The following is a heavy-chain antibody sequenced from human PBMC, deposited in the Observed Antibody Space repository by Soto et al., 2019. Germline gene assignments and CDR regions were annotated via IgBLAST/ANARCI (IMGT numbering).Heavy chain of an antibody. Sequence: QVQLQESGPGLVKPSQTLSLTCTVSGGSISSGGYYWSWIRQHPGKGLEWIGYIYYSGSTYYNPSLTSRVTISVDTSKVQFSMKMSSVTAADTAVYYCAVSRDGYSMDVWGQGTTVTVSS. CDR2: IYYSGST. J-gene: IGHJ6*02. V-gene: IGHV4-31*03. CDR1: GGSISSGGYY. D-gene: IGHD2-2*01. CDR3: AVSRDGYSMDV.